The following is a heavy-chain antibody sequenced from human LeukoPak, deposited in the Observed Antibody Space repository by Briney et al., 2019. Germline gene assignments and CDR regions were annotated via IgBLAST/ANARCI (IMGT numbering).Heavy chain of an antibody. V-gene: IGHV3-66*04. CDR2: IYSDGTI. D-gene: IGHD4-17*01. Sequence: PGESLRLSCAASGFTVSSNYMSWVRQVPGKGLEWVSVIYSDGTISYADSVKGRFTISRDNSENTLYLQMNSLRVEDTAVYYCARRGYGDYAPFDYWGQGTLVTVSS. J-gene: IGHJ4*02. CDR1: GFTVSSNY. CDR3: ARRGYGDYAPFDY.